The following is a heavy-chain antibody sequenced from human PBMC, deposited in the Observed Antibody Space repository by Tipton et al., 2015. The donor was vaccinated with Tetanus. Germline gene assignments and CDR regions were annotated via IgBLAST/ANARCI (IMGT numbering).Heavy chain of an antibody. CDR1: GDSVSGYY. Sequence: LRLSCTVSGDSVSGYYWSWIRQPPGKGLEWVGYVYYTGDTNYNPSLKSRVTISMDRSENQISLKMTSVTAADTAVYYCAGVTAQRTELYFEHWGQGTLVTVSS. CDR3: AGVTAQRTELYFEH. V-gene: IGHV4-59*02. J-gene: IGHJ1*01. D-gene: IGHD2-8*02. CDR2: VYYTGDT.